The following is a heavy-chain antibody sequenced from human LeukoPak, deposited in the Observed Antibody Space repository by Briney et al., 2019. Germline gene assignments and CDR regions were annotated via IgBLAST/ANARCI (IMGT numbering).Heavy chain of an antibody. CDR1: GFTFSSYS. J-gene: IGHJ4*02. Sequence: GGSLRLSCAASGFTFSSYSMNWVRQAPGKGREWGSYISSASGSIYYADSVKGRFTISRDNAKNSLFLQMNSLRAVDTAVYYCTRLPAYCSTTSCYHDYWGQGTLVTVSS. CDR2: ISSASGSI. CDR3: TRLPAYCSTTSCYHDY. D-gene: IGHD2-2*01. V-gene: IGHV3-48*04.